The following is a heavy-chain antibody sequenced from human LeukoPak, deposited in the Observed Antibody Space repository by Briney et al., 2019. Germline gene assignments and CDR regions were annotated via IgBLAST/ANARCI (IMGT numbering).Heavy chain of an antibody. J-gene: IGHJ4*02. CDR3: ARDRDVYCGGDCSFDY. Sequence: GGSLRLSCAASGFTFSSYSMTWVRQAPGKGLEWVSYISSSSSTIYYADSVKGRFTISRDNAKNSLYLQMNSLRAEDTAVYYCARDRDVYCGGDCSFDYWGQGTLVTVSS. CDR2: ISSSSSTI. D-gene: IGHD2-21*02. V-gene: IGHV3-48*01. CDR1: GFTFSSYS.